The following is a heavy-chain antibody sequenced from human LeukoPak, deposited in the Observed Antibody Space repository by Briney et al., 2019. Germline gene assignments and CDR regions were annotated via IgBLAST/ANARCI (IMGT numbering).Heavy chain of an antibody. CDR3: ARVVVAANPYYYYGMDV. CDR1: GGSISSYY. CDR2: IYYSGST. D-gene: IGHD2-15*01. Sequence: SETLSLTCTVSGGSISSYYWSWIRQPPGKGLEWIGYIYYSGSTNYNPSLKSRVTISVDTSKNQFSLKLSSVTAADTAVYYCARVVVAANPYYYYGMDVWGQGTTVIVSS. J-gene: IGHJ6*02. V-gene: IGHV4-59*08.